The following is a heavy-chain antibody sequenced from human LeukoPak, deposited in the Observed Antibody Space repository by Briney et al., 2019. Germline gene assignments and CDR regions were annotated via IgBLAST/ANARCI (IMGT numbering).Heavy chain of an antibody. Sequence: SETLSLTCAVYGGSFSGYYWSWIRQPPGKGLEWIGEINHSGSTNYNPSLKSRVTISVDTSKNQFSLKLSSVTAADTAVYYCASGHYDILTGYSDAFDIWGQGTMVTVSS. J-gene: IGHJ3*02. CDR3: ASGHYDILTGYSDAFDI. V-gene: IGHV4-34*01. D-gene: IGHD3-9*01. CDR1: GGSFSGYY. CDR2: INHSGST.